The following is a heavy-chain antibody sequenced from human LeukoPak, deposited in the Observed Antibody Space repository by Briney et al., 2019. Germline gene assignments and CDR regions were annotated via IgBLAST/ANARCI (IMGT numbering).Heavy chain of an antibody. CDR1: GGSVSSGSYY. CDR2: IYYSGTT. CDR3: ARDCSGGSCFYGPFEY. J-gene: IGHJ4*02. Sequence: SETLSLTCTVSGGSVSSGSYYWSWIRQPPGKELEWIGYIYYSGTTNYNPSLNSRVTISVDTSKNQFSLKLSSVTATVTAVYYCARDCSGGSCFYGPFEYLGQGTLVTVSS. V-gene: IGHV4-61*01. D-gene: IGHD2-15*01.